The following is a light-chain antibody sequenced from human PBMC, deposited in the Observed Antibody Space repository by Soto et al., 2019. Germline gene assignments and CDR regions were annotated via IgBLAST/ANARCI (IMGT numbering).Light chain of an antibody. Sequence: QSALTQPPSASGSPGQSVTISCTGTSSDVGGYDYVSWYQQHPGRAPKLMIYEVSKRPSGVPDRLSGSKSGNTASLTVSGLQAEDCADYYCSSYAGSNNSRDVFGPGTKVTVL. V-gene: IGLV2-8*01. CDR1: SSDVGGYDY. CDR2: EVS. J-gene: IGLJ1*01. CDR3: SSYAGSNNSRDV.